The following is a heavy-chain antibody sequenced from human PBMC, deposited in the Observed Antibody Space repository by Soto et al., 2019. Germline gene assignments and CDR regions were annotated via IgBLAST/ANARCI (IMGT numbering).Heavy chain of an antibody. Sequence: GGPLRLSCAASGFTFSNYGMHWVRQAPGKGLEWVAIIWYDGSNDYYVDSVKGRFTISRDNSKNTLSLQMNSLRAEDTAVYYCARDRWEFQLFYYGLDVWGQGTTVTVSS. CDR3: ARDRWEFQLFYYGLDV. CDR1: GFTFSNYG. V-gene: IGHV3-33*01. CDR2: IWYDGSND. D-gene: IGHD1-26*01. J-gene: IGHJ6*02.